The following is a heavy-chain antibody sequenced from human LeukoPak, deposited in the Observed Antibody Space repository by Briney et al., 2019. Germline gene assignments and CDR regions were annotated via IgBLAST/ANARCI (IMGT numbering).Heavy chain of an antibody. CDR3: ARELPIGYDSSGYYGMDV. V-gene: IGHV3-21*01. Sequence: GGSLRLSCAASGFTFSSYSMNWVRQAPGKGLEWVSSISSSSSYIYYADSVKGRFTISRDNAKNSLYLQMNSLRAEDTAVYYCARELPIGYDSSGYYGMDVWGQGTTVTVSS. D-gene: IGHD3-22*01. CDR2: ISSSSSYI. CDR1: GFTFSSYS. J-gene: IGHJ6*02.